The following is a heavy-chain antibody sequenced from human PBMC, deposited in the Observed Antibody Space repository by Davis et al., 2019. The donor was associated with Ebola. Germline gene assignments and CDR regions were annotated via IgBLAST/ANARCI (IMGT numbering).Heavy chain of an antibody. V-gene: IGHV3-7*01. CDR2: IKQDGSEK. J-gene: IGHJ4*02. CDR3: ANVAWDFDY. CDR1: AFTFSSSW. Sequence: GESLKISCAASAFTFSSSWMSWVRQAPGKGLEWVANIKQDGSEKYYVDSVKGRFTISRDNAKNSLYLQMNSLRAEDTAVYYCANVAWDFDYWGQGTLVTVSS. D-gene: IGHD1-26*01.